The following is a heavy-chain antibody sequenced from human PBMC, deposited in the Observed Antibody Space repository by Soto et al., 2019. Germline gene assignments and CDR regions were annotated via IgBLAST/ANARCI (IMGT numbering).Heavy chain of an antibody. CDR1: GFTFSDHY. J-gene: IGHJ3*02. Sequence: EVQMGESGGGLVQPGGSLRLSCAASGFTFSDHYMDWVRQAPGRGLAWVGRTRDKANSYTTEYAASVKGRVTISRDDSKNSPYLQMNSLNTEDTAVEYCARRDDYNAGGDAVAIWGQGTMVTVSS. V-gene: IGHV3-72*01. CDR3: ARRDDYNAGGDAVAI. D-gene: IGHD4-4*01. CDR2: TRDKANSYTT.